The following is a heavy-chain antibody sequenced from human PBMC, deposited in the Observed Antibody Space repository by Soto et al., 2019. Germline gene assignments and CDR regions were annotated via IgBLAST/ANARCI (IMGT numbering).Heavy chain of an antibody. CDR2: IGDSGAST. V-gene: IGHV3-23*01. Sequence: EVLLLESGGGLVQPGGSLRLSCEASGFSFSSFAMNWVRQAPGKGLEWVSAIGDSGASTYYADSVKGRFTISRDNSRNTLYLHLNSLSAEDTAVSYCAKGVELDVWGNGTTVTVSS. D-gene: IGHD1-26*01. CDR1: GFSFSSFA. CDR3: AKGVELDV. J-gene: IGHJ6*04.